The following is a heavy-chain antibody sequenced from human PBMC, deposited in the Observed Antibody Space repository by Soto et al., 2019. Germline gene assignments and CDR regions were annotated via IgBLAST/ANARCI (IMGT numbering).Heavy chain of an antibody. Sequence: ASVKVYCKASGYTFSDYYIHWVRQAPGQGLEWMGWINPNSGGTKYAPKFQGGVTMTRDTSITTAYMELSRLRSGDTAVYYCAIEPATAKPEGVDFWGQGTLVTVSS. CDR2: INPNSGGT. D-gene: IGHD1-1*01. V-gene: IGHV1-2*02. J-gene: IGHJ4*02. CDR1: GYTFSDYY. CDR3: AIEPATAKPEGVDF.